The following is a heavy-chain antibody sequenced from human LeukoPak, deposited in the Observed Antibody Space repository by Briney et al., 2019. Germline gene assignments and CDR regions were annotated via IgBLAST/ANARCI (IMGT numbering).Heavy chain of an antibody. CDR1: GGSISGQF. CDR3: ARDPGDTDWYNFDF. Sequence: SDTLSLTCTVSGGSISGQFWSWFRRPPGKGLENIGYIHSSGSTNYNPSFGSRVTVSLEMSKNQFSLTLTSVTAADTAVYYCARDPGDTDWYNFDFWGQGILVTVSS. CDR2: IHSSGST. D-gene: IGHD3-9*01. V-gene: IGHV4-59*11. J-gene: IGHJ4*02.